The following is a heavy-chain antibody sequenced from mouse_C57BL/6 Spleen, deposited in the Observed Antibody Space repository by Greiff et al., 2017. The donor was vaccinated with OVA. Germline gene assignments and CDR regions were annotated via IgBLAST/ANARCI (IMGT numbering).Heavy chain of an antibody. CDR2: IDPSDSYT. Sequence: QVQLQQPGAELVMPGASVKLSCKASGYTFTSYWMHWVKQRPGQGLEWIGEIDPSDSYTNYNQKFKGKSTLTVDKSSSTAYMQLSSLTSEDSAVYYCAIRGSYAMDDWGQGTSVTVSS. CDR1: GYTFTSYW. V-gene: IGHV1-69*01. J-gene: IGHJ4*01. CDR3: AIRGSYAMDD.